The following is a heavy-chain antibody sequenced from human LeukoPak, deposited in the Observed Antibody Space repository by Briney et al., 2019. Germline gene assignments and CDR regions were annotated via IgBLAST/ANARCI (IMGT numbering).Heavy chain of an antibody. CDR1: GGSISSGGYY. V-gene: IGHV4-31*03. D-gene: IGHD2-2*01. J-gene: IGHJ4*02. CDR2: ISHTGST. Sequence: PSETLSLTCTVSGGSISSGGYYWSWIRQYPGKGLEWIGFISHTGSTHYNPSLKSRVTISQDTSQNQFSLKLSSVTAADTAVYYCARAYPSSSTDWGQGMLVTVSS. CDR3: ARAYPSSSTD.